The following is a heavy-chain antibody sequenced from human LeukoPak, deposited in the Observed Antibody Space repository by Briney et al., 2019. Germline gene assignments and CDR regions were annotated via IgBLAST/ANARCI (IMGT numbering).Heavy chain of an antibody. CDR3: AKTPSSSWFPFDY. CDR1: GFTFDDYA. CDR2: ISWNSGSI. J-gene: IGHJ4*02. V-gene: IGHV3-9*01. D-gene: IGHD6-13*01. Sequence: GGSLRLSCAVSGFTFDDYAMHWVRQAPGKGLEWVSGISWNSGSIGYADSVKGRFTISRDNAKNSLYLQMNSLRAEDTALYYCAKTPSSSWFPFDYWGQGTLVTVSS.